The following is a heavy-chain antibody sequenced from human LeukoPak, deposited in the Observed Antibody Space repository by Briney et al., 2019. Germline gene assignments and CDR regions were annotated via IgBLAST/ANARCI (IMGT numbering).Heavy chain of an antibody. CDR2: INTDGSST. J-gene: IGHJ6*03. CDR1: GFTFSSYW. Sequence: GGSLRLSCAASGFTFSSYWMHWVRQAPGKGLVWVSRINTDGSSTSYADSVKGRFTISRDNAKNTLYLQMNSLRAEDTAVYYCARTTTTTVTTGGRPYYYYMDVWGKGTTVTVSS. V-gene: IGHV3-74*01. CDR3: ARTTTTTVTTGGRPYYYYMDV. D-gene: IGHD4-11*01.